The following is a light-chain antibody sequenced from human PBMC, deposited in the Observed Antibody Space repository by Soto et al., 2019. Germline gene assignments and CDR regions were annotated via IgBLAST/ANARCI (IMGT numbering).Light chain of an antibody. CDR2: AAS. Sequence: IQMTQSPSSLSASVGDRVTITCRASQSISSYLNWYQQKPGKAPKLLIYAASSLKSGVPSRFSGSGSGTDFTLTISSLQPEDFATYYCQQSYSTPPAFGGGTKVEIK. CDR3: QQSYSTPPA. J-gene: IGKJ4*01. V-gene: IGKV1-39*01. CDR1: QSISSY.